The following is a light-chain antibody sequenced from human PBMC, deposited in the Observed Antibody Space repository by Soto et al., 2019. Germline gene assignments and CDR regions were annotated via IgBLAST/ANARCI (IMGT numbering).Light chain of an antibody. V-gene: IGKV1-5*03. CDR1: QSISVW. CDR3: LQDYNYPLT. CDR2: KAS. Sequence: DIQVTQSPSTLSASVGDRVTVTCRASQSISVWLAWYQQKAGKAPNLLIYKASRLESGVPSRFSGSGSGTDFTLTISSLQPEDFATYYCLQDYNYPLTFGGGTKVDI. J-gene: IGKJ4*01.